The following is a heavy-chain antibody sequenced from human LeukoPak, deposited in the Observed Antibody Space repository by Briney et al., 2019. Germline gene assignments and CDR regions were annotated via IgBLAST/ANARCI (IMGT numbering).Heavy chain of an antibody. D-gene: IGHD3-3*01. CDR3: ARGTTFGVVIPNYYYMDV. Sequence: SETLSLTCTVFGGSISTYYWSWIRQPPGKGLEWIGYIFYSGSTTYNPSLKSRVTISVDTSQNQFSLILRSVTAADTAVYYCARGTTFGVVIPNYYYMDVWGKGTTVTVSS. V-gene: IGHV4-59*01. CDR2: IFYSGST. CDR1: GGSISTYY. J-gene: IGHJ6*03.